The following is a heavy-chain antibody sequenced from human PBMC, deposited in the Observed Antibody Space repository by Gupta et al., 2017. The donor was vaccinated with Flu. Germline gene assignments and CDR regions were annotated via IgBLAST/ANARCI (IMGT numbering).Heavy chain of an antibody. Sequence: QVQLQQWGAGLLKPSETLSLTCAVYGGSFSGYYWSWIRQPPGKGLEWIGEINHSGSTNYNPSLKSRVTISVDTSKNQFSLKLSSVTAADTAVYYCARVGLPTQRITMVRGVIRDNWFDPWGQGTLVTVSS. CDR1: GGSFSGYY. CDR3: ARVGLPTQRITMVRGVIRDNWFDP. V-gene: IGHV4-34*01. J-gene: IGHJ5*02. CDR2: INHSGST. D-gene: IGHD3-10*01.